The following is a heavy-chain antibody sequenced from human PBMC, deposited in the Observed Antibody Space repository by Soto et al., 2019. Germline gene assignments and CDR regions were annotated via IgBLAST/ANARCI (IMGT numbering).Heavy chain of an antibody. CDR2: TSTSSTTK. Sequence: GVSLRLSCAASGFSFSAYSMNWVRQAPGKGLEWIAYTSTSSTTKYYADSVRGRFSISRDNANDLLYLDMDKLRDEDTGIYYCAGSYSSGNWYFDYWGLGTPVTVSS. J-gene: IGHJ4*02. CDR1: GFSFSAYS. V-gene: IGHV3-48*02. CDR3: AGSYSSGNWYFDY. D-gene: IGHD3-10*01.